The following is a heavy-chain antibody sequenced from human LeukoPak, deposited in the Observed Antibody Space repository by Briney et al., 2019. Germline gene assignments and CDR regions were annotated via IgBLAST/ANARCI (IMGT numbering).Heavy chain of an antibody. CDR2: INWNGGST. J-gene: IGHJ3*02. Sequence: GGSLRLSCAASGFTFDDYGMSWVRQAPGKGLEWVSGINWNGGSTGYADFVRGRFTISRDNAKNSLYLQMNSLRAEDTALYYCARGGATVNAFDIWGQGTMVTVSS. CDR3: ARGGATVNAFDI. CDR1: GFTFDDYG. V-gene: IGHV3-20*04. D-gene: IGHD1-26*01.